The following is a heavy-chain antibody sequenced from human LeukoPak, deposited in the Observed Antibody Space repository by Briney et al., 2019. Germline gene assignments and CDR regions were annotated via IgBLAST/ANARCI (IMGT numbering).Heavy chain of an antibody. V-gene: IGHV3-7*01. CDR2: IEQDGSEK. J-gene: IGHJ5*02. CDR1: GFTFSSYW. CDR3: ARVLRERYQLLISSIAARLGWFDP. D-gene: IGHD6-6*01. Sequence: GGSLRLSCAASGFTFSSYWMSWVRQAPGKGLEWVANIEQDGSEKYYVDSVKGRFTISRDNAKNSLYLQMNSLRAEDTAVYYCARVLRERYQLLISSIAARLGWFDPWGQGTLVTVSS.